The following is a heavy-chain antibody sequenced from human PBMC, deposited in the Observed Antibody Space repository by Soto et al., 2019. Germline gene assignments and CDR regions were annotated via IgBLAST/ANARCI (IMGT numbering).Heavy chain of an antibody. CDR3: ARDRRPMGATAEHRYYYYYGMDV. J-gene: IGHJ6*02. CDR2: ISAYNGNT. D-gene: IGHD1-26*01. V-gene: IGHV1-18*01. CDR1: GYTFTSYG. Sequence: QVQLVQSGAEVKKPGASVKVSCKASGYTFTSYGISWVRQAPGQGLEWMGWISAYNGNTNYAQKLQGRATMTTDPSTSTAYMELRSLRSDDTAVYYCARDRRPMGATAEHRYYYYYGMDVWGQGTTVTVSS.